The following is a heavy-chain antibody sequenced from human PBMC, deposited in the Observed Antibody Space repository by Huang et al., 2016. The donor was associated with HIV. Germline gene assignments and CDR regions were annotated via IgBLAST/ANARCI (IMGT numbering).Heavy chain of an antibody. Sequence: QVQLVESGGGLVQPGRSLRLSCAASGFTFTNYALHWVRQATGNGLDVLAFISYDGINKFSAYSVKGLFTISRDNSKSTLYLLMNSRRVDDTALYYCARSAVPGDGDWFDPWGQGTLVTVSS. CDR3: ARSAVPGDGDWFDP. J-gene: IGHJ5*02. CDR1: GFTFTNYA. D-gene: IGHD6-19*01. V-gene: IGHV3-30*01. CDR2: ISYDGINK.